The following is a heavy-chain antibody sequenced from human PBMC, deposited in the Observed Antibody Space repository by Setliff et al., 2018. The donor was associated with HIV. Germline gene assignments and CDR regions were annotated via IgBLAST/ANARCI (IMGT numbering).Heavy chain of an antibody. Sequence: SETLSLTCAVYGGSFSSYYWGWIRQFPGKRLEWIGEISSSGGTLYTPSLRSRVSMSVDTSRNQFSLNLTSMTAADTAVYYCARIWGYGDFSFGYWGQGTLVTVSS. CDR2: ISSSGGT. D-gene: IGHD4-17*01. J-gene: IGHJ4*02. V-gene: IGHV4-59*01. CDR3: ARIWGYGDFSFGY. CDR1: GGSFSSYY.